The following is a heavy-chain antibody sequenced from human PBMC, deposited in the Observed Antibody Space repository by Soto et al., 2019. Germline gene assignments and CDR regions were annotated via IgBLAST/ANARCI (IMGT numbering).Heavy chain of an antibody. CDR1: GGSISSYY. D-gene: IGHD3-10*01. V-gene: IGHV4-59*01. CDR2: IYYSGST. CDR3: ARGTFCDGSGVHAV. J-gene: IGHJ6*04. Sequence: SETLSLTCTVSGGSISSYYWSWIRQPPGKGLEWIGYIYYSGSTNYNPSLKSRVTISVDTSKNQFSLKLSSVTAADTAVYYCARGTFCDGSGVHAVWGRGSTVTGSS.